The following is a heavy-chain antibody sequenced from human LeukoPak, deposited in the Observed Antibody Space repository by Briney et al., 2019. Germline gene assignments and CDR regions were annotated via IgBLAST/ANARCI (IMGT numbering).Heavy chain of an antibody. J-gene: IGHJ4*02. CDR2: MNPASGNT. CDR1: GCTFSTYD. D-gene: IGHD3-10*01. V-gene: IGHV1-8*01. CDR3: ARGRDSGSYLQVENSQPFY. Sequence: ASVRVTCKTSGCTFSTYDINWLRQASGQGLEWVGWMNPASGNTGYAEQFQGRVTITRNTSIGTAYMELSSLRSEDTAVYYCARGRDSGSYLQVENSQPFYWGQGSLVTVSS.